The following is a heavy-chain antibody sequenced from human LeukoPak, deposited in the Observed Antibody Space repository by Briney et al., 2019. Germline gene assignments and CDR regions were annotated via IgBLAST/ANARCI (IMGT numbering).Heavy chain of an antibody. J-gene: IGHJ4*02. CDR2: ISYDGSNK. Sequence: GGSLRLSCAASGFTFSSYSMNWVRQAPGKGLEWVAVISYDGSNKYYADSVKGRFTISRDNSKNTLYLQMNSLRAEDTAVYYCARESYTIFGVVIIPGGFFDYWGQGTLVTVSS. CDR3: ARESYTIFGVVIIPGGFFDY. D-gene: IGHD3-3*01. CDR1: GFTFSSYS. V-gene: IGHV3-30*03.